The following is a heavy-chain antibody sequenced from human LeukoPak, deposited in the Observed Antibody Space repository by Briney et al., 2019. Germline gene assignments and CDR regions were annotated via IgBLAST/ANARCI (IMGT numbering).Heavy chain of an antibody. CDR3: AKDRSSGWRGDY. CDR1: GFIFSSYS. Sequence: GGSLRLSCAASGFIFSSYSMSWVRQAPGKGLEWVSVITGSGGSTYYADSVKGRFTISRDNSKNTLYLQMNSLRAEDTAVYYCAKDRSSGWRGDYWGQGTLVTVSS. V-gene: IGHV3-23*01. J-gene: IGHJ4*02. D-gene: IGHD6-19*01. CDR2: ITGSGGST.